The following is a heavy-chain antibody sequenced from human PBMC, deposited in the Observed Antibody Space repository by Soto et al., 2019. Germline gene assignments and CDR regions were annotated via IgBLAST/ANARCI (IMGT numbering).Heavy chain of an antibody. CDR1: GGSISSSNW. D-gene: IGHD3-10*01. J-gene: IGHJ5*02. CDR2: IYHSGST. Sequence: PSETLSLTCAVSGGSISSSNWWSWVRQPPGKGLEWIGEIYHSGSTNYNPSLKSRVTISVDKSKNQFSLKLSSVTAADTAVYYCASYEEVYGSGSYYWFDPWGQGTLVIVSS. V-gene: IGHV4-4*02. CDR3: ASYEEVYGSGSYYWFDP.